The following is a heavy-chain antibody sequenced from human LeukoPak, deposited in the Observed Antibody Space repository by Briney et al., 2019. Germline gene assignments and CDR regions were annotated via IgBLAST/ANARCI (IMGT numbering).Heavy chain of an antibody. J-gene: IGHJ4*02. CDR3: ARGRVEWELLASDY. CDR2: INPNSGGT. D-gene: IGHD1-26*01. V-gene: IGHV1-2*02. Sequence: ASVKVSCKASGYTFTGYYMHWVRQAPGQGLEWMGWINPNSGGTNYAQKFQGRVTMTRDTSISTAYMELSRLRSDDTAVYYCARGRVEWELLASDYWGQGTLVTVSS. CDR1: GYTFTGYY.